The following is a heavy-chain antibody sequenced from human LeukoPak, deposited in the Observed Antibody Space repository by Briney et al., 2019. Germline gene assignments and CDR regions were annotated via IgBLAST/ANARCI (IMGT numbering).Heavy chain of an antibody. V-gene: IGHV1-69*05. CDR2: IIPIFGTA. D-gene: IGHD2-2*01. Sequence: SVKVSCKASGGTFSSYAISWVRQAPGQGLEWMGRIIPIFGTANYAQKFQGRVTITTDESTSTAYMELSSLRSEDTAVYYCTTDPIGPIGYCSSTSCQGIYDYWGQGTLVTVSS. CDR3: TTDPIGPIGYCSSTSCQGIYDY. CDR1: GGTFSSYA. J-gene: IGHJ4*02.